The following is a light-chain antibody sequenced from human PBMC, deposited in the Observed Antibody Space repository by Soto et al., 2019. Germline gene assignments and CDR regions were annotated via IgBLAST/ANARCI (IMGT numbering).Light chain of an antibody. V-gene: IGKV2-28*01. J-gene: IGKJ4*02. CDR3: MQGLRSPPT. CDR2: LAS. CDR1: QSLMFSVGRNY. Sequence: ETVMTQSPLFLPVTPGEPASISCRSSQSLMFSVGRNYLDWFLQKPGQSPQLLIYLASKRASGVPDRFSGSGSGTHFTLNISRVEAEDVGIYFCMQGLRSPPTFGLGTKVEIK.